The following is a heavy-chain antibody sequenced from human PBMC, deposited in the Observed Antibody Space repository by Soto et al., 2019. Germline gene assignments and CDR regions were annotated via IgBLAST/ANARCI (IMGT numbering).Heavy chain of an antibody. Sequence: PGGSLRLSCAASGFTFSSYAMSWVRQAPGKGLEWVSAISGSGGSTYYADSVKGRFTISRDNSKNTLYLQMNSLGAEDTAVYYCAKVYVGDYYFYMDVWGKGTTVTVSS. J-gene: IGHJ6*03. CDR1: GFTFSSYA. CDR2: ISGSGGST. V-gene: IGHV3-23*01. CDR3: AKVYVGDYYFYMDV. D-gene: IGHD3-16*01.